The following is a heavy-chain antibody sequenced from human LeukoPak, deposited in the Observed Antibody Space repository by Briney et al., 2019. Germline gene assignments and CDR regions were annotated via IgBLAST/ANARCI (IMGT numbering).Heavy chain of an antibody. CDR2: INHSGST. CDR3: ARKKDYYGSGSPLDY. D-gene: IGHD3-10*01. Sequence: SETLSLTCAVYGVSFSGYYWSWIRQPPGKGLEWIGEINHSGSTNYNPSLKSRVTISVDTSKNQFSLKLSSVTAADTAVYYCARKKDYYGSGSPLDYWGQGTLVTVSS. J-gene: IGHJ4*02. CDR1: GVSFSGYY. V-gene: IGHV4-34*01.